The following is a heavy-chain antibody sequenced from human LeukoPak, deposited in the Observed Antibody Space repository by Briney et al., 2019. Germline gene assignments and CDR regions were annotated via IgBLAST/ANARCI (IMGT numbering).Heavy chain of an antibody. CDR1: GFTFSSYG. CDR2: ISYDGSNK. J-gene: IGHJ4*02. V-gene: IGHV3-30*18. Sequence: GRSLRLSCAASGFTFSSYGMHWVRQAPGKGLEWVAVISYDGSNKYYADSVKGRFTISRDNSKNTLYLQMNSLRAEDTAVYYCAKDRPSYYDSSGLDYWGQGTLVTVSS. CDR3: AKDRPSYYDSSGLDY. D-gene: IGHD3-22*01.